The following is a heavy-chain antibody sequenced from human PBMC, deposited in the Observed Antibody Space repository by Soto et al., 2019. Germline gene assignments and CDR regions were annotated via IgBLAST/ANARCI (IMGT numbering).Heavy chain of an antibody. V-gene: IGHV1-18*01. CDR2: VSADNGNT. Sequence: ASVKVSCKASGYTFSRYGISWVRQAPGQGLEWMGWVSADNGNTQYAQKFRGRVTMSADTSTSTAYMELRSLRPVDTAVYYCARDLGGDFDWLLSSSKFDMDVWGQGTTVTVSS. CDR3: ARDLGGDFDWLLSSSKFDMDV. J-gene: IGHJ6*02. D-gene: IGHD3-9*01. CDR1: GYTFSRYG.